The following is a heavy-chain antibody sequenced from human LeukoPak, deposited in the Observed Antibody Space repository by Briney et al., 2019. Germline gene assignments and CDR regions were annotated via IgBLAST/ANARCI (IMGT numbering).Heavy chain of an antibody. D-gene: IGHD3-16*02. CDR2: INHSGST. V-gene: IGHV4-34*01. Sequence: SETLSLTCAVYGGSFSGYYWSWIRQPPGKGLEWIGEINHSGSTNYNPSLKSRGTISVDTSKNQLSLKLSSVTAADTAVYYCARGKVDYVWGSYRSFAFDIWGQGTMVTVPS. CDR3: ARGKVDYVWGSYRSFAFDI. J-gene: IGHJ3*02. CDR1: GGSFSGYY.